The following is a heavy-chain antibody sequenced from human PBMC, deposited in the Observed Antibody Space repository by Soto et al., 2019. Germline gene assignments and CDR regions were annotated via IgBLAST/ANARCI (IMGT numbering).Heavy chain of an antibody. J-gene: IGHJ4*02. CDR2: INQDVSER. CDR3: TTEEWYYFPS. D-gene: IGHD3-3*01. Sequence: GGSLRLSCAASGFTFSVQWMSWVRQAPGKGLEWVATINQDVSERYYVDSVKGRFSISRDNAKNSLYPQMNSLRAEDTAVYYCTTEEWYYFPSWGQGTLVTVSS. CDR1: GFTFSVQW. V-gene: IGHV3-7*03.